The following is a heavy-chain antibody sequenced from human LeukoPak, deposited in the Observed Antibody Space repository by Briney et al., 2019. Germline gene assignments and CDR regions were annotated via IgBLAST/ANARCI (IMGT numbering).Heavy chain of an antibody. V-gene: IGHV4-59*01. Sequence: PSVTLSLTCSVSGASITSFYWSWIRQSPGKGLEWIGYSYLSGCTHFHHPLKSRVTTSVDTYKNQLSLELASVTAADTAVYYCARDGYSSGRKPFYYYGMDVWGQGITVTVFS. CDR2: SYLSGCT. CDR3: ARDGYSSGRKPFYYYGMDV. CDR1: GASITSFY. J-gene: IGHJ6*02. D-gene: IGHD6-19*01.